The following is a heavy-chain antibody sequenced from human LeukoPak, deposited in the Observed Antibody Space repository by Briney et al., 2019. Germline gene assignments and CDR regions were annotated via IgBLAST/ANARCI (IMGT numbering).Heavy chain of an antibody. CDR3: ARDQSYGPNYGMDV. CDR1: GFTFSSYS. CDR2: ISGSSSTI. J-gene: IGHJ6*02. Sequence: GGSLRLSCAASGFTFSSYSMNWVRQAPGKGPEWVSYISGSSSTIYYADSVKGRFTISRDNAKNSLYLQMNSLRAEDTAVYYCARDQSYGPNYGMDVWGQGTTVTVSS. V-gene: IGHV3-48*04. D-gene: IGHD5-18*01.